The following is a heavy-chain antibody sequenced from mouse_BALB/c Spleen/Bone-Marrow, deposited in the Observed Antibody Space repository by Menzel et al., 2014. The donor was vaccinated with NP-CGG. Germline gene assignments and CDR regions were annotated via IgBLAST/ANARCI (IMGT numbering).Heavy chain of an antibody. D-gene: IGHD3-2*01. V-gene: IGHV1S81*02. CDR1: GYTFTTYW. J-gene: IGHJ2*01. CDR3: ARRDSSGYLFDY. CDR2: INPSDGRT. Sequence: VQLQQSGAELVRPGASVKLSCKASGYTFTTYWVHWVKQRPGQGLEWIGEINPSDGRTNYSEKFKSKATLTVDKSSNTAYMQLNSLTSEDSAVYYCARRDSSGYLFDYWGQGTTLTVSS.